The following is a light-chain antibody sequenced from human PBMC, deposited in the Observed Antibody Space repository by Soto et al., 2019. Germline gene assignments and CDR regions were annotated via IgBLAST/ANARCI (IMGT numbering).Light chain of an antibody. CDR2: EVS. CDR3: SSYAGISTNYL. Sequence: QSVLAQPPSASGSPGQSVTISCTGTSSDVGGYTYVSWYQQHPGKAPKLMIYEVSKRPSGVPDRFSGSKSGNTASLTVSGLQAEDEADYYCSSYAGISTNYLFGTGTKVTVL. J-gene: IGLJ1*01. V-gene: IGLV2-8*01. CDR1: SSDVGGYTY.